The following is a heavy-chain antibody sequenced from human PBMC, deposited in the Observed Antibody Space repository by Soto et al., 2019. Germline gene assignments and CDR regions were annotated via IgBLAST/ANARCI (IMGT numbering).Heavy chain of an antibody. CDR1: GFTFSSYS. J-gene: IGHJ4*02. V-gene: IGHV3-23*01. Sequence: PGGSLRLSCAASGFTFSSYSMSWVRQAPGKGLEWVSGFRTSGDGGTTYYADSVKGRFTISRDNSKNMLFLQMNSQRAEDTAIYYCAKKVNSGPGSQYFDYWGQGTLVTVSS. CDR3: AKKVNSGPGSQYFDY. CDR2: FRTSGDGGTT. D-gene: IGHD3-10*01.